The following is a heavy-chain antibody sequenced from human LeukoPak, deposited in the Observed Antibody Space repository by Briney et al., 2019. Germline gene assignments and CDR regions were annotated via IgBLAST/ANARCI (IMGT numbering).Heavy chain of an antibody. Sequence: GGSLRLSCAASGFTFSSYSMNWVRQAPGKGLEWVSYISSSGSTIDYADSVKGRFTISRDNAKNSLYLQMNSLRAEDTAVYYCARLTTRTSCRNFDYWGQGTLVTVSS. CDR1: GFTFSSYS. CDR3: ARLTTRTSCRNFDY. V-gene: IGHV3-48*04. J-gene: IGHJ4*02. CDR2: ISSSGSTI. D-gene: IGHD2-2*01.